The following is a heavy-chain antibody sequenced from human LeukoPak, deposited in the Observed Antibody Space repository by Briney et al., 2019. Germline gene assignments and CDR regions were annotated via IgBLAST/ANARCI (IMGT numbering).Heavy chain of an antibody. V-gene: IGHV3-30*18. Sequence: GGSLRLSSAASGFTFSSYGMHWVRQAPGKGLEWVAVISYDGSNKYYADSVKGRFTISRDNSKNTLYLQMNSLRAEDTAVYYCAKVLSGSNGGDYWGQGTLVTVSS. CDR2: ISYDGSNK. CDR1: GFTFSSYG. CDR3: AKVLSGSNGGDY. J-gene: IGHJ4*02. D-gene: IGHD5-12*01.